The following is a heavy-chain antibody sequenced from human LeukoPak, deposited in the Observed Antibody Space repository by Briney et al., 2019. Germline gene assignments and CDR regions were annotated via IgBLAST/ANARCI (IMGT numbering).Heavy chain of an antibody. J-gene: IGHJ5*02. V-gene: IGHV3-30*18. CDR3: AKKYSTGLDP. CDR1: GFTFSSYG. CDR2: ISYDGSNK. D-gene: IGHD1-26*01. Sequence: GGSLRLSCAASGFTFSSYGMHWVRQAPGKGLEWVAVISYDGSNKYYADSVKGRFSISRDNSKNALYLQMNSLRAEDTAVYYCAKKYSTGLDPWGQGTLVTVSS.